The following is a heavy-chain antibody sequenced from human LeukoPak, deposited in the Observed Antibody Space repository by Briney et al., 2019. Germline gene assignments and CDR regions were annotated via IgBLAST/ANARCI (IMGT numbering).Heavy chain of an antibody. Sequence: KPSETLSLTCTVSGGSISSYYWSWIRQPPGKGLEWLGYIYYSGSTNYNPSLKSRVTISVDRSKNQFSLKLSSVTAADTAVYYCARVWGAANYGDYPYYLHYWRQGTLVTVSS. CDR1: GGSISSYY. V-gene: IGHV4-59*01. D-gene: IGHD4-17*01. J-gene: IGHJ4*02. CDR2: IYYSGST. CDR3: ARVWGAANYGDYPYYLHY.